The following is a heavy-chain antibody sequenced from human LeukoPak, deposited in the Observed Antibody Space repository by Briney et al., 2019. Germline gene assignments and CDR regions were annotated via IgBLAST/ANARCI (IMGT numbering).Heavy chain of an antibody. V-gene: IGHV3-13*01. Sequence: PGGSLRLSCAASGFTFIDYDMHWVRQVIGKGLEWVSAIGIRGDTHYSGSVKGRLNISRENAESSLYLQMNSLRAEDTAVYYCARGGIQVSGIDEFDYWGQGTLVTVSS. CDR1: GFTFIDYD. CDR3: ARGGIQVSGIDEFDY. J-gene: IGHJ4*02. D-gene: IGHD6-19*01. CDR2: IGIRGDT.